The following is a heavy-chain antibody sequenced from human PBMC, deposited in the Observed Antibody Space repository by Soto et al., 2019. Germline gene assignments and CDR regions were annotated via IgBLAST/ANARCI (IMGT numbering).Heavy chain of an antibody. Sequence: ASVKVSCKASGGTFSSYTISWVRQAPGQGLEWMGRIIPILGIANYAQKFQGRVTITADKSTSTAYMELSSLRSEDTAVYYCARDMAAAGTGTYYYYYYYTDVWGKGTTVTVSS. V-gene: IGHV1-69*04. CDR2: IIPILGIA. CDR3: ARDMAAAGTGTYYYYYYYTDV. J-gene: IGHJ6*03. CDR1: GGTFSSYT. D-gene: IGHD6-13*01.